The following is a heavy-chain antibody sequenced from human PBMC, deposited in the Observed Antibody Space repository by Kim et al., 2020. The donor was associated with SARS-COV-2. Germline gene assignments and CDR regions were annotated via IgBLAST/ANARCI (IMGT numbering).Heavy chain of an antibody. CDR3: ARLVYDSSGYTGVFDY. Sequence: SETLSLTCTVSGGSISSSSYYWGWIRQPPGKGLEWIGSIYYSGSTYYNPSLKSRVTISVDTSKNQFSLKLSSVTAADTAVYYCARLVYDSSGYTGVFDYWGQGTLVTVSS. D-gene: IGHD3-22*01. V-gene: IGHV4-39*01. CDR1: GGSISSSSYY. CDR2: IYYSGST. J-gene: IGHJ4*02.